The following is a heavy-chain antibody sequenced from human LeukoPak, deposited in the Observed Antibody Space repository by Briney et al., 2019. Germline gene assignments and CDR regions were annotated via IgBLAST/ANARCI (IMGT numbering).Heavy chain of an antibody. Sequence: GGSLRLSCATSAFTFSSYWMHWVRQAPGEGLVWVSRINSDGSSRSYADYVKGRFTISRDDAKNTLYLQMSSLSVDDTAIYYCTRGSPGYSSSWLDFWGQGILVTVSS. CDR2: INSDGSSR. D-gene: IGHD6-13*01. V-gene: IGHV3-74*01. CDR1: AFTFSSYW. CDR3: TRGSPGYSSSWLDF. J-gene: IGHJ4*02.